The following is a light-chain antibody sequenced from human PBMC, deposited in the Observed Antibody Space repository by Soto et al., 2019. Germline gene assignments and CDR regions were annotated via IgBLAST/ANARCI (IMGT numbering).Light chain of an antibody. V-gene: IGLV2-14*01. CDR1: NSDVVGYHY. CDR2: EVS. Sequence: QCSLTQPGSVSGSPGQSATISCTGTNSDVVGYHYVSWYQLLRGKAPKLILFEVSIRPSGVSYRFSGSKSGNTASLTISGLQAEDEADYFRSSYSISTAYLFGTGTKVTVL. J-gene: IGLJ1*01. CDR3: SSYSISTAYL.